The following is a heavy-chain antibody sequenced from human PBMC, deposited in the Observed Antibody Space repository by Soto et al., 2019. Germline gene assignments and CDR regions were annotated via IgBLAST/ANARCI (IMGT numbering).Heavy chain of an antibody. CDR3: ARCGNWNYGSDY. CDR1: GYTFPRSG. Sequence: QVQLVQSGAEVKKPGASVKVSCEASGYTFPRSGFTWVRQAPGQGLEWMGWISTYNGNTNYAQKLHGRVTMTTDTSTSTAYMELGSLRSDDTAVYYCARCGNWNYGSDYWGQGTLVTVSS. V-gene: IGHV1-18*01. J-gene: IGHJ4*02. D-gene: IGHD1-7*01. CDR2: ISTYNGNT.